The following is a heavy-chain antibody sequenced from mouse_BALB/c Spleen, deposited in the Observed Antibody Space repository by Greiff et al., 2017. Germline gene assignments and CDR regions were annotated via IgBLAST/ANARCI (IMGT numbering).Heavy chain of an antibody. V-gene: IGHV1-80*01. CDR2: IYPGDGDT. Sequence: VQLQQSGAELVRPGSSVKISCTASGYAFSSYWMNWVKQRPGQGLEWIGQIYPGDGDTNYNGKFKGKATLTADTSSSTAYMQLSSLTSEDSAVYFCARDDGPYAMDYWGQGTSVTVSS. J-gene: IGHJ4*01. CDR1: GYAFSSYW. D-gene: IGHD2-3*01. CDR3: ARDDGPYAMDY.